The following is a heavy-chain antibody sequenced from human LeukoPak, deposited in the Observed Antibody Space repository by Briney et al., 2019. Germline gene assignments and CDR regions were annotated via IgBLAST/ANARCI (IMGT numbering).Heavy chain of an antibody. V-gene: IGHV3-21*04. CDR2: ISSSSSSI. CDR3: AKSGPYYFDY. CDR1: GFTLSSYS. Sequence: GGSLRLSCAASGFTLSSYSMNWVRQAPGKGLEWVSSISSSSSSIYYADSVKGRFTIARDNSKNTVFLHMSSLRAEDTAVYYCAKSGPYYFDYWGQGTLVPVSS. J-gene: IGHJ4*02.